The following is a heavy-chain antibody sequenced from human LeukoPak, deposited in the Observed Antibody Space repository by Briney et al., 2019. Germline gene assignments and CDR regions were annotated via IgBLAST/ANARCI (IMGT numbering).Heavy chain of an antibody. D-gene: IGHD2-15*01. CDR1: GFTFSSYS. CDR2: ISSSSSYI. Sequence: GGSLRLSCAASGFTFSSYSMNWVRQAPGKGLEWVSSISSSSSYIYYADSVKGRFTISRANAKNSLYLQMNSLRAEDTAVYYCARVKRLHIGYDYWGQGTLVTVSS. V-gene: IGHV3-21*01. CDR3: ARVKRLHIGYDY. J-gene: IGHJ4*02.